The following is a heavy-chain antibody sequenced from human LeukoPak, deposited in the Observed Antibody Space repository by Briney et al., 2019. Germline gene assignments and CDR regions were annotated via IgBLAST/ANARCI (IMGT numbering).Heavy chain of an antibody. CDR2: ISGSGGST. J-gene: IGHJ3*02. CDR1: GFTFSSYA. CDR3: ARGQTADDAFDI. V-gene: IGHV3-23*01. Sequence: GGSLRHSCAASGFTFSSYAMSWVRQAPGKGLEWVSAISGSGGSTYYADSVKGRFTISRDNSKNTLYLQMNSLRAEDTAVYYCARGQTADDAFDIWGQGTMVTVSS. D-gene: IGHD1-14*01.